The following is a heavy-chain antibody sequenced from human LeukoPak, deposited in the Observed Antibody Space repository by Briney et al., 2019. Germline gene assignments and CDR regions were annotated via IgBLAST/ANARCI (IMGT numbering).Heavy chain of an antibody. CDR2: IYYSGST. Sequence: PSETLSLTCTVSGGSISSSSYYWGWIRQPPGKGLEWIGSIYYSGSTYYNPSLKGRVTISVDTSKNQFSLKLSSVTAADPDVYYCARLSHGGYVCTWGQGTLVTVSS. J-gene: IGHJ5*02. D-gene: IGHD5-12*01. CDR1: GGSISSSSYY. CDR3: ARLSHGGYVCT. V-gene: IGHV4-39*01.